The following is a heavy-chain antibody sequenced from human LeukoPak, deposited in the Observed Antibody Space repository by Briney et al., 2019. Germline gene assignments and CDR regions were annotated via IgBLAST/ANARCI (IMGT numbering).Heavy chain of an antibody. CDR3: ARKESWQRPEDH. CDR2: IYPDDSDT. J-gene: IGHJ4*02. Sequence: GESLKISCKGSGYRFSDSWIGWVRQRPGKGLEWMGAIYPDDSDTRYSPSFQGQVTISADRSITTAYLQWSSLKASDTAIYYCARKESWQRPEDHWGQGTLVTVSS. CDR1: GYRFSDSW. V-gene: IGHV5-51*01. D-gene: IGHD6-25*01.